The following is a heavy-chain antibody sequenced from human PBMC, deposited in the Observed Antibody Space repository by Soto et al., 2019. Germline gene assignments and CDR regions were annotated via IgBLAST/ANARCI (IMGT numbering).Heavy chain of an antibody. CDR3: ANGGRQWLVTSDFNY. V-gene: IGHV3-30*18. J-gene: IGHJ4*02. D-gene: IGHD6-19*01. Sequence: VQLVQCGEGVVQPGRSLRLSCAASGFTFSDYAMHWVRQAPGKGLEWVAVVSHDGRNTHYADSVKGRFTISRDSFKNTVSLEITSLRAEDTAVYYCANGGRQWLVTSDFNYWGQGALVTVSS. CDR1: GFTFSDYA. CDR2: VSHDGRNT.